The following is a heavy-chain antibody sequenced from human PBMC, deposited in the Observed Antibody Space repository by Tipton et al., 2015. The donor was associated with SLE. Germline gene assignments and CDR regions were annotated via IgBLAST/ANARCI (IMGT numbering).Heavy chain of an antibody. Sequence: TLSLTCSVSGGSISGYYWNWIRQPAGKGLEWIGRISVSTGRTNYNPSLKSRVTMSVDTSKNQFSLKLTSVTAADTAVYFCARDGYYYDTSGSTPFDNWGQGTLVTVSS. V-gene: IGHV4-4*07. J-gene: IGHJ4*02. D-gene: IGHD3-22*01. CDR1: GGSISGYY. CDR2: ISVSTGRT. CDR3: ARDGYYYDTSGSTPFDN.